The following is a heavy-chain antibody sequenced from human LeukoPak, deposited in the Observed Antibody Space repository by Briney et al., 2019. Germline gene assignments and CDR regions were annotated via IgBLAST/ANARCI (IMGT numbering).Heavy chain of an antibody. V-gene: IGHV3-66*01. Sequence: GGSLRLSCTGSGFTVSSSYMSWVRQTPGKGLEWVSVMYSGGTTYYADSVKGRFTISRDSSKDTVNLQMNSLRAEDTAVYYCARDRRDGYCLGHWGQGTLVTVSS. CDR1: GFTVSSSY. CDR3: ARDRRDGYCLGH. CDR2: MYSGGTT. D-gene: IGHD2-2*03. J-gene: IGHJ4*02.